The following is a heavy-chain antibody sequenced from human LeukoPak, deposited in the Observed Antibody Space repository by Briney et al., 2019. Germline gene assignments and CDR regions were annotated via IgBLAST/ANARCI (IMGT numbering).Heavy chain of an antibody. CDR2: MNPNSGNT. Sequence: ASVKASCKASGYTFTSYDINWVRQATGQGLEWMGWMNPNSGNTGYAQKFQGRVTMTRNTSISTAYMELSSLRSEDTAVYYCARAPTRITIFGVVVSRPQRWFDPWGQGTLVTVSS. CDR1: GYTFTSYD. D-gene: IGHD3-3*01. CDR3: ARAPTRITIFGVVVSRPQRWFDP. V-gene: IGHV1-8*01. J-gene: IGHJ5*02.